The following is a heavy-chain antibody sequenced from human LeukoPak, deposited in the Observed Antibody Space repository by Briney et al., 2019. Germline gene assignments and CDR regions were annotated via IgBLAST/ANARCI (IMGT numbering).Heavy chain of an antibody. CDR1: GGSISSTTYY. D-gene: IGHD4-17*01. J-gene: IGHJ4*02. CDR3: ARDDYGDHGFDY. V-gene: IGHV4-39*07. Sequence: SEPLSLTCSVSGGSISSTTYYWGWIRQPPGKGLEWIGNIYYSGSAYYNPSLKSRVTISVDTSKNQFSLKLNSVTAADTAVYYCARDDYGDHGFDYWGQGSLVTVSS. CDR2: IYYSGSA.